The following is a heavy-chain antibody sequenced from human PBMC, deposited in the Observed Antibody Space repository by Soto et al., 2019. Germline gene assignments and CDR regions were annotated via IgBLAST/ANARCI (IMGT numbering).Heavy chain of an antibody. V-gene: IGHV3-21*01. D-gene: IGHD6-19*01. CDR2: ISSSSSYI. J-gene: IGHJ4*02. CDR3: ARDKTIGSVAGTPDY. Sequence: EVQLVESGGGLVKPGGSLRLSCAASGFTFSSYSMNWVRQAPGKGLEWVSSISSSSSYIYYADSVKGRFTISRDNAKNSLYLQMNRLRDEDTAVYYCARDKTIGSVAGTPDYWGQGTLVTVSS. CDR1: GFTFSSYS.